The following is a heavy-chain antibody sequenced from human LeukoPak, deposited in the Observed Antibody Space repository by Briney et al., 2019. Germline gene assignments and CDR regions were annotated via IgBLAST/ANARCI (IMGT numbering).Heavy chain of an antibody. V-gene: IGHV3-23*01. Sequence: GSLRLSCLASGFPFNSYIMTWVRQAPGKGLGWVSGIRGSGGRTFYGDSVKGPFTISRDNSKNTLCLEMKGLRVDDTALYYCAMIGGTTGPFDAWGQGTLVTVSS. CDR3: AMIGGTTGPFDA. CDR2: IRGSGGRT. D-gene: IGHD1-7*01. J-gene: IGHJ4*02. CDR1: GFPFNSYI.